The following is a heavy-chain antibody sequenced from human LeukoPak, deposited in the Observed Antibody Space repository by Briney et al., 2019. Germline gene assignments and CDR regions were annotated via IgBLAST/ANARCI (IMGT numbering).Heavy chain of an antibody. CDR1: GFAFSTYV. D-gene: IGHD3-9*01. CDR3: AKGSGYDTDFDY. V-gene: IGHV3-23*01. CDR2: ISGSGDNT. Sequence: GGSLRLSCAASGFAFSTYVMSWVRQAPGKGLEWVSGISGSGDNTYYADSVKGRFTISRDNSKNTLYLQMNSLRAEDTAVYYCAKGSGYDTDFDYWGQGTLVTVSS. J-gene: IGHJ4*02.